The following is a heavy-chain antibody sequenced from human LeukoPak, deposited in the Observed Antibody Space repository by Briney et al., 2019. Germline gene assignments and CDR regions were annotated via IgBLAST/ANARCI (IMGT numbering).Heavy chain of an antibody. CDR2: INAGNGNT. V-gene: IGHV1-3*01. CDR1: GYSFTSYG. D-gene: IGHD2-2*01. J-gene: IGHJ6*02. Sequence: AXVKVSCKASGYSFTSYGMHWVRQAPGQGLEWMGWINAGNGNTKYSQKSQGRVTITRDTSASTAYMELSSLRSEDTAVYYCAREAGYCSSTRCYDSYYYYDMDVWGQGTTVTVSS. CDR3: AREAGYCSSTRCYDSYYYYDMDV.